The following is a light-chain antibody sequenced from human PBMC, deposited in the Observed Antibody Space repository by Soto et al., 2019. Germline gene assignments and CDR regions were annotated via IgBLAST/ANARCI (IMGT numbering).Light chain of an antibody. V-gene: IGKV3-15*01. Sequence: EIVLTQSPATLSLSPGERATLSCRASQTVRNSNLAWYQQKPAQAPRLLIYGASTWATGIPARFSGSGSGTEFTLAISSLQSEDFAVYYCQQYSDWPLTFGGGTKVEI. J-gene: IGKJ4*01. CDR3: QQYSDWPLT. CDR1: QTVRNSN. CDR2: GAS.